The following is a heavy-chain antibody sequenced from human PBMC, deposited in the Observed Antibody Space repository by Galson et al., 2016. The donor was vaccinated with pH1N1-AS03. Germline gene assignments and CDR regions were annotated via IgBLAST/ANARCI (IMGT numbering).Heavy chain of an antibody. V-gene: IGHV3-30*18. CDR3: AKDPASGEVWDILGALNWFDP. D-gene: IGHD1-26*01. CDR2: ISYDGSNK. CDR1: GFTFSSYG. J-gene: IGHJ5*02. Sequence: SLRLSCAASGFTFSSYGMHWVRQAPGKGLEWVAVISYDGSNKYYADSVKGRFTISRDNSKNTLYLQMNSLRAEDTAVHYCAKDPASGEVWDILGALNWFDPWGQGTLVTVSS.